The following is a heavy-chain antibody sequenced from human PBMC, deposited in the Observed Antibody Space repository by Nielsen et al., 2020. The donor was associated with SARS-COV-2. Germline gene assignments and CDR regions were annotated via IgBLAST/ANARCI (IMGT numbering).Heavy chain of an antibody. D-gene: IGHD2-15*01. Sequence: GESLKISCVVSGFSVSDTYMCWIRQAPGKGLECVSYISTSNSDTIYADSVRGRFTISRDNAKNSVYLQMNSLRVEDTALYYCARDGKDSKRWHQRVDYCGQGTMVTVSS. CDR2: ISTSNSDT. V-gene: IGHV3-11*06. CDR1: GFSVSDTY. J-gene: IGHJ4*02. CDR3: ARDGKDSKRWHQRVDY.